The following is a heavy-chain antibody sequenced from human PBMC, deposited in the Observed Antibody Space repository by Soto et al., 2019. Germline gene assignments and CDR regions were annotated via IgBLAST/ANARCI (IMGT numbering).Heavy chain of an antibody. CDR2: IYYTGST. CDR3: ARVPDR. V-gene: IGHV4-30-4*01. D-gene: IGHD2-2*01. J-gene: IGHJ5*02. CDR1: GGSFSIGDYY. Sequence: PSETLSLTCTVSGGSFSIGDYYWSWIRQPPGEGLEWIGYIYYTGSTYYHPSLKSRVTMSVDTSKNQFSLRLSSVTAADTAVYYCARVPDRWGQGTLVTSPQ.